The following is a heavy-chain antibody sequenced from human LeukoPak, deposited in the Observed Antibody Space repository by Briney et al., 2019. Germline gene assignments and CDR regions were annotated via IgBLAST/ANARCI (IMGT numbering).Heavy chain of an antibody. J-gene: IGHJ5*02. CDR3: ARAITNFWSGYLPSNWFDP. CDR2: IYTSGST. CDR1: GGSISSYY. V-gene: IGHV4-4*07. Sequence: SETLSLTCTVSGGSISSYYWSWIRQPAGKGLEWIGRIYTSGSTNYNPSLKSRVTMSVDTSKNQFSLKLSSVTAADTAVYYCARAITNFWSGYLPSNWFDPWGQGTLVTVSS. D-gene: IGHD3-3*01.